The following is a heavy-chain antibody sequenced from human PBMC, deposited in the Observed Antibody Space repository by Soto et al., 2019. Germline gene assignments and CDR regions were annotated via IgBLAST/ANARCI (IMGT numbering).Heavy chain of an antibody. CDR1: VVSISSGDYY. J-gene: IGHJ4*02. D-gene: IGHD2-15*01. Sequence: KASETLSLTCTVSVVSISSGDYYWSWIRQPPGKGLEWIGYIYYSGSTYYNPSLKSRVTISVDASKNQFSLKLSSVIAADTAVYYCARDRISATGYFDYWGQRTLVTVSS. CDR2: IYYSGST. V-gene: IGHV4-30-4*01. CDR3: ARDRISATGYFDY.